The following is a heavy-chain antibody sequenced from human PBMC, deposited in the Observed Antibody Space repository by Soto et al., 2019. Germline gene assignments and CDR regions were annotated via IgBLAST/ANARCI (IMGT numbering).Heavy chain of an antibody. CDR3: ARWYYDTKTLRGYGMDV. Sequence: QVQLVHSGAEVKKPGSSVKVSCKACGGTFSSYCITWVRQAPGQGLEWMGRIIPMLGITNYAQNFQGRVTITADKSTSTAYMELSSLKSDDTAAYYCARWYYDTKTLRGYGMDVWGQGTTVTVSS. CDR2: IIPMLGIT. J-gene: IGHJ6*02. D-gene: IGHD3-22*01. CDR1: GGTFSSYC. V-gene: IGHV1-69*02.